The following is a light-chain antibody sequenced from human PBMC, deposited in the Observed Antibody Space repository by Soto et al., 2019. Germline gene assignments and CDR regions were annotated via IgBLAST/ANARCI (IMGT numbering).Light chain of an antibody. CDR1: QSITSGY. CDR3: QQRANWPLT. V-gene: IGKV3-11*01. CDR2: DTS. Sequence: EIVLTQSPGTLSLSPGERGTLSCRASQSITSGYLAWYQQKPGQAPRLLIYDTSNRATGIPARFSGSGSGTDFTLIISSLEPEDFAVYYCQQRANWPLTFGGGTKVDIK. J-gene: IGKJ4*01.